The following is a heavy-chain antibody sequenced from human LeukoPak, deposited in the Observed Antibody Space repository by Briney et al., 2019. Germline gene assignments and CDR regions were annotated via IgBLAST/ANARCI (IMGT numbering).Heavy chain of an antibody. Sequence: GASLKISCKGSGYSFTSYWIGWVRPMPGKGLEWMGIIYPGDSDTRYSPSFQGQVTISADKSISTAYLQWSSLKASDTTMYYCARLLDDSSCNWFDPWGQGTLVTVSS. D-gene: IGHD3-22*01. CDR1: GYSFTSYW. J-gene: IGHJ5*02. V-gene: IGHV5-51*01. CDR2: IYPGDSDT. CDR3: ARLLDDSSCNWFDP.